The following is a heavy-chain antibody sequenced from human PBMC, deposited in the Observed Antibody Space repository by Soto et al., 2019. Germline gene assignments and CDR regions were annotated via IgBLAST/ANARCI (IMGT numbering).Heavy chain of an antibody. D-gene: IGHD3-10*01. J-gene: IGHJ4*02. V-gene: IGHV4-31*03. CDR2: IYYSGST. CDR1: GGSISSGDYY. CDR3: ATYGSGSYKPTTFDY. Sequence: QVQLQESGPGLVKPSQTLSLTCTVSGGSISSGDYYWSWIRQHPGKGLEWIGYIYYSGSTYYNPSLKSRVTISVDPSKNQFSLKLSSVTAADTAVYYCATYGSGSYKPTTFDYWGQGTLVTGSS.